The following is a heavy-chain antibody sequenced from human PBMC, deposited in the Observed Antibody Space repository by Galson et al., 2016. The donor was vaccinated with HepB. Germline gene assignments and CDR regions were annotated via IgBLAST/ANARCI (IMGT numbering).Heavy chain of an antibody. V-gene: IGHV1-2*02. CDR2: INANSGGT. D-gene: IGHD3-10*01. Sequence: SVKVSCKASGYTFTGYFIHWVRQAPGQGLEWMGWINANSGGTNYAQKFQGRVTMTRDTSISTAYMELISLRSEDTAIYYCAREAPGDRRSWNCWGQGTLVTVSS. J-gene: IGHJ4*02. CDR1: GYTFTGYF. CDR3: AREAPGDRRSWNC.